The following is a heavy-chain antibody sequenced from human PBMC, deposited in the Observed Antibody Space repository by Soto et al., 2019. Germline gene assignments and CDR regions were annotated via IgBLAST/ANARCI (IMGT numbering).Heavy chain of an antibody. D-gene: IGHD6-6*01. Sequence: SETLSLTCTVSGDSISSGGYYWSWIRQPPGKGLEWIGYIYHSGSTYYNPSLKSRVTISVDTSKNQFSLKLSSVTAADTAVYYFARERPDGARLVPWGQGTLVTV. CDR3: ARERPDGARLVP. CDR1: GDSISSGGYY. V-gene: IGHV4-30-4*01. J-gene: IGHJ5*02. CDR2: IYHSGST.